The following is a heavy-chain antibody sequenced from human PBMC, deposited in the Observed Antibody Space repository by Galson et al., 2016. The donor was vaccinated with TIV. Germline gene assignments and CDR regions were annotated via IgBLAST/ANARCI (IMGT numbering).Heavy chain of an antibody. CDR2: MYSGGDT. V-gene: IGHV3-53*01. CDR1: GFTVGNNY. J-gene: IGHJ4*02. CDR3: AKHEQGDS. Sequence: SLRLSCAASGFTVGNNYMSWVRQPPGKGLEWVAAMYSGGDTVYADSVKGRFTISRDSSKNTLYLQMNGLRAEDTAVYYCAKHEQGDSWGQGTLVTVSS.